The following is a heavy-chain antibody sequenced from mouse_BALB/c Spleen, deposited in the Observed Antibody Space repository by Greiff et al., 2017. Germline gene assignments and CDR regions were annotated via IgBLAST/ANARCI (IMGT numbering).Heavy chain of an antibody. Sequence: VQVVESGAELVRPGASVTLSCKASGYTFTDYEMHWVKQTPVHGLEWIGAIDPETGGTAYNQKFKGKATLTADKSSSTAYMELRSLTSEDSAVYYCTTSSPYAMDYWGQGTSVTVSS. CDR1: GYTFTDYE. J-gene: IGHJ4*01. CDR3: TTSSPYAMDY. CDR2: IDPETGGT. V-gene: IGHV1-15*01. D-gene: IGHD1-1*01.